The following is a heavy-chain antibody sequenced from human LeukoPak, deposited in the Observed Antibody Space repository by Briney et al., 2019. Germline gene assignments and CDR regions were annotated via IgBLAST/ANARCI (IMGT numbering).Heavy chain of an antibody. CDR2: ISPGNGNT. CDR3: AVRGVTACLDP. CDR1: GYTFTSYG. V-gene: IGHV1-3*01. Sequence: ASVKVSCRASGYTFTSYGISWVRQAPGQGLEWMGWISPGNGNTKYSQKFQGRVTITRDTSASTAYMELSSLRFEDTAVYYCAVRGVTACLDPWGQGTLVTVSS. J-gene: IGHJ5*02. D-gene: IGHD3-10*01.